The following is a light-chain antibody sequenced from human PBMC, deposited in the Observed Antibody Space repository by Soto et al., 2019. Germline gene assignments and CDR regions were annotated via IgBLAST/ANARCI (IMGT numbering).Light chain of an antibody. CDR1: QSVSGN. J-gene: IGKJ3*01. Sequence: EIVMTQSPATLSVSPGERATLSCRASQSVSGNLAWYHQKPGQAPRLLIYGASTRATGIPARFSGSGSGTEFTLTISSLQSEDFAVYYCQQYNNRPTFGPGTKVDIK. CDR2: GAS. V-gene: IGKV3-15*01. CDR3: QQYNNRPT.